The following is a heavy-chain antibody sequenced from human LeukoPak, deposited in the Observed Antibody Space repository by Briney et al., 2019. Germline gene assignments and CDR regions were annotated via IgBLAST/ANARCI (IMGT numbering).Heavy chain of an antibody. CDR1: GDSVSSNSAA. CDR3: ARHDGYCSGGSCYSNAFDI. Sequence: SQTLSLTCAISGDSVSSNSAAWNWIRQSPSRGLEWLGRTYYRSKWYNDYAVSVKSRITINPDTSKNQFSLQLNSVTPEDTAVYYCARHDGYCSGGSCYSNAFDIWGQGTMVTVSS. J-gene: IGHJ3*02. CDR2: TYYRSKWYN. D-gene: IGHD2-15*01. V-gene: IGHV6-1*01.